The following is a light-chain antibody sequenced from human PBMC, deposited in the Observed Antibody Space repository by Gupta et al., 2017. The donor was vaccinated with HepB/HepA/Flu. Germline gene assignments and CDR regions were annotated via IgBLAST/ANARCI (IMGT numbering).Light chain of an antibody. CDR3: QQGYWNPRT. CDR1: QSISSY. V-gene: IGKV1-39*01. Sequence: DIQLAPSPSSLSASVGARVTITCRASQSISSYLNLYQQQPGTATKLLIYAASSLQSGVPSRCSGRGSGTDSMSTSRSLKTEDLATYYCQQGYWNPRTLGQGTKVEIK. CDR2: AAS. J-gene: IGKJ1*01.